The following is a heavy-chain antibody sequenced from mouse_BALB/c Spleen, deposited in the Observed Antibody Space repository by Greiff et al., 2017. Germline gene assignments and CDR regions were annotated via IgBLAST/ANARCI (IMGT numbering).Heavy chain of an antibody. V-gene: IGHV5-9-3*01. Sequence: EVKLEESGGGLVKPGGSLKLSCAASGFTFSSYAMSWVRQTPEKRLEWVATISSGGSYTYYPDSVKGRFTISRDNAKNTLYLQMSSLRSEDTAMYYCARDGYYVPYFDYWGQGTTLTVSS. CDR2: ISSGGSYT. J-gene: IGHJ2*01. CDR1: GFTFSSYA. CDR3: ARDGYYVPYFDY. D-gene: IGHD2-3*01.